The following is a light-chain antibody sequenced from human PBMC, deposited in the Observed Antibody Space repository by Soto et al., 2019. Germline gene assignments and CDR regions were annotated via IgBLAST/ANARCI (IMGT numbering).Light chain of an antibody. Sequence: EIVLTQSPGTLSLSPGESATLSCRASESISNSYLAWYQQKPGQAPRRLIYGVSRGAAGIPDRFSGGGSGTDFTLTISRLEPADFAVYYCQQYARSPETFGQGTKVEIK. V-gene: IGKV3-20*01. CDR3: QQYARSPET. J-gene: IGKJ1*01. CDR1: ESISNSY. CDR2: GVS.